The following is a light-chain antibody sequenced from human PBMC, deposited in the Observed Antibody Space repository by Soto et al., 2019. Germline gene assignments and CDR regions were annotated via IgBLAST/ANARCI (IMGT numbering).Light chain of an antibody. CDR1: QSVSSSY. Sequence: EIVLTQSPGTLSLSPGERATLSCRASQSVSSSYLAWYQQKPGQAPRLLIYGASSRATGIPDSFSGSGSGTDFTLTISRLEPEDFSVYYCQQDGISQTFGQGTKGEIK. CDR2: GAS. J-gene: IGKJ1*01. CDR3: QQDGISQT. V-gene: IGKV3-20*01.